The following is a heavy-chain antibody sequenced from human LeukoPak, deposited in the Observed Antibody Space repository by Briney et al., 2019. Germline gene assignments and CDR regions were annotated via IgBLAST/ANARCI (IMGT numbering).Heavy chain of an antibody. CDR1: GGSISSGDYY. J-gene: IGHJ3*02. CDR3: ARVSMTTSRFMAFDI. D-gene: IGHD4-17*01. V-gene: IGHV4-30-4*01. Sequence: SETLSLTCTVSGGSISSGDYYWSWIRQPPGKGLEWIGYIYYSGSTYYNPSLKGRVTISVDTSKNQFSLKLSSVTAADTAVYYCARVSMTTSRFMAFDIWGQGTMVTVSS. CDR2: IYYSGST.